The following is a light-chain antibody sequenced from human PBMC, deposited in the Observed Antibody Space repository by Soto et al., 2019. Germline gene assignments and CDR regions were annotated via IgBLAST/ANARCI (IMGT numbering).Light chain of an antibody. CDR2: DAS. J-gene: IGKJ1*01. CDR1: QTITTC. Sequence: DVQMTESPSTLSASVGDRVTITCRASQTITTCMAWYQQKPGKAPKLLXXDASTLQSGVATRFSGSGSGTEFTLIISGLQPQDSATYYCQQYTNTNNPWMFGQGTKVDIK. CDR3: QQYTNTNNPWM. V-gene: IGKV1-5*01.